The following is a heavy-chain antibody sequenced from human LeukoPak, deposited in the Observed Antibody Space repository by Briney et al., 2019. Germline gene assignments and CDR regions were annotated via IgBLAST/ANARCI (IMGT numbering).Heavy chain of an antibody. Sequence: ASVKVSRKSSGYSFNGYFIHWVRQAPGQGFEWMGWIDPNSGVTKYAQKFQGRVTMARDTSITTTYMDLSRLSSDDTAVYYCARRGYSGYDFDYWGQGTLVTVSS. CDR1: GYSFNGYF. D-gene: IGHD5-12*01. V-gene: IGHV1-2*02. CDR2: IDPNSGVT. J-gene: IGHJ4*02. CDR3: ARRGYSGYDFDY.